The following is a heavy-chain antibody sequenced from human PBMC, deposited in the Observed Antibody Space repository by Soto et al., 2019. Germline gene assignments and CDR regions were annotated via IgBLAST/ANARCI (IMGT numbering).Heavy chain of an antibody. J-gene: IGHJ5*02. CDR1: GGSFSGYY. V-gene: IGHV4-34*01. CDR3: ARGFTIFGVVIIRNWFDP. Sequence: SETLSLTCAVYGGSFSGYYWSWIRQPPGKGLEWIGEINHSGSTNYNPSLKSRVTISVDTSKNQFSLKLSSVTAADTAVYYCARGFTIFGVVIIRNWFDPWGQGTLVTVSS. D-gene: IGHD3-3*01. CDR2: INHSGST.